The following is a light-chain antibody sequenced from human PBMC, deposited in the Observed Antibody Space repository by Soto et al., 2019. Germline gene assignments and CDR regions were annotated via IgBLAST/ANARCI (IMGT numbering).Light chain of an antibody. Sequence: DIPMTQSPSSLSASVGDRVTITCRASQSISSYLNWYQQKPGKATKLLIYAASSLQSGVPSSFSGSGSGTDFTLTISSLQPEDFATYYCQQSYSTLITFGGGTKVEIK. V-gene: IGKV1-39*01. CDR3: QQSYSTLIT. J-gene: IGKJ4*01. CDR1: QSISSY. CDR2: AAS.